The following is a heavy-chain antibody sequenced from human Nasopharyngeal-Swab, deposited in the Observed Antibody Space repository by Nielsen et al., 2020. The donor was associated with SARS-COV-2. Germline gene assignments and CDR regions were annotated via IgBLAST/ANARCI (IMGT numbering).Heavy chain of an antibody. CDR2: IYPGDSDT. J-gene: IGHJ5*02. D-gene: IGHD4-17*01. CDR3: ARIMGVDHGDYPPWFDP. Sequence: KVSCKGSGYSFTSYWIGWVRQMPGKGLEWMGIIYPGDSDTRYSPSFQGQVTISADKSISTAYLQWSSLKASDTAMYYCARIMGVDHGDYPPWFDPWGQGTLVTVSS. CDR1: GYSFTSYW. V-gene: IGHV5-51*01.